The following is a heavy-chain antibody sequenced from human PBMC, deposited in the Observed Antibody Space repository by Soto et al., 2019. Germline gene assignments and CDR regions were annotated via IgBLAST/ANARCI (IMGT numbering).Heavy chain of an antibody. CDR3: ASGVVVAATRSYYYYGMDV. CDR2: IYYSGST. D-gene: IGHD2-15*01. CDR1: CGSVSSGSYY. Sequence: KTSETLSLTCTVSCGSVSSGSYYWSWIRQPPGKGLEWIGYIYYSGSTNYNPSLKSRVTISVDTSKNQFSLKLSSVTAADTAVYYCASGVVVAATRSYYYYGMDVWGQGTTVTVSS. J-gene: IGHJ6*02. V-gene: IGHV4-61*01.